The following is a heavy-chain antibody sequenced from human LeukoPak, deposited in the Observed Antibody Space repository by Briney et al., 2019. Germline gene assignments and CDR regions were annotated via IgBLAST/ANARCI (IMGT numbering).Heavy chain of an antibody. D-gene: IGHD1-26*01. Sequence: GGSLRLSCAASGFTFSDHYMDWVRQAPGKGLEWVGRIRNKADSHTTEYAASVKGRFTISRDDSENSLYLQMNSLKTEDTAVYYCARASRYSGRYGFDYWGQGTLVTVSS. V-gene: IGHV3-72*01. CDR3: ARASRYSGRYGFDY. J-gene: IGHJ4*02. CDR1: GFTFSDHY. CDR2: IRNKADSHTT.